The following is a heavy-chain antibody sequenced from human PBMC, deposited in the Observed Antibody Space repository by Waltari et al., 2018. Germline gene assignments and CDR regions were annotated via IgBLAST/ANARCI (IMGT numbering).Heavy chain of an antibody. CDR2: VKSDGTRP. V-gene: IGHV3-74*01. CDR3: TTSPPGY. CDR1: GGGYW. J-gene: IGHJ4*02. Sequence: EVQLVESGGGLVQSGGSLRLSGADSGGGYWMDWVRQAPGEGLMWVSRVKSDGTRPTYAYSVKGRFTVSRDSANNMLYLQMNSLRAEDTAVYYCTTSPPGYWGQGTLVTVSS.